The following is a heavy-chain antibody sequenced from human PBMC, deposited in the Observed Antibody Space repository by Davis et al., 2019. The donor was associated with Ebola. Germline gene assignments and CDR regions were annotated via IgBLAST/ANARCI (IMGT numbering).Heavy chain of an antibody. CDR1: GYTFTTYD. V-gene: IGHV1-8*03. Sequence: ASVKVSRKASGYTFTTYDINWVRQATGQGLEWMGWMNPDSGNTGYAQKFQGRVTITRNTSIGTAYMELSSLRSEDTAVYYCARGRDNWNYADMDVWGKGTTVTVS. D-gene: IGHD1-7*01. J-gene: IGHJ6*03. CDR3: ARGRDNWNYADMDV. CDR2: MNPDSGNT.